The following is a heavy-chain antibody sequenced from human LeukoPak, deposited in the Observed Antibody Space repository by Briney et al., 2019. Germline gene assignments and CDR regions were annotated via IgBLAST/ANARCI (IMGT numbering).Heavy chain of an antibody. J-gene: IGHJ3*02. V-gene: IGHV4-59*01. CDR1: GGSISSYY. CDR3: ARADYGDGEGAFDI. CDR2: IYYSGST. D-gene: IGHD4-17*01. Sequence: PSETLSLTCTVSGGSISSYYWSWIRQPPGKGLEWIGYIYYSGSTNYNPSLKSRVTISVDTSKNQFSLKLSSVTAADTAVYYCARADYGDGEGAFDIWGQGTMVTVSS.